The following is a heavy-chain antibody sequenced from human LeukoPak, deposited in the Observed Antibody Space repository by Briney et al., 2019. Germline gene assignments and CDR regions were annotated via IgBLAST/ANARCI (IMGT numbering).Heavy chain of an antibody. D-gene: IGHD3-22*01. CDR3: AKDALEYYDTSGLTTCFDY. CDR1: GFTFSSSA. J-gene: IGHJ4*02. Sequence: PGGSLRLSCAASGFTFSSSAMSWVRQAPGKGLEWVSAISGSGGSTYYADSVKGRFTISRDNSKNTWYLQMNSLRAEDTALYYCAKDALEYYDTSGLTTCFDYWGQGTLVTVSS. CDR2: ISGSGGST. V-gene: IGHV3-23*01.